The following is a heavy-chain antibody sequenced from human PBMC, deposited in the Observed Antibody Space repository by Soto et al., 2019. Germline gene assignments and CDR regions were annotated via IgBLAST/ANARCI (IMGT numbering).Heavy chain of an antibody. CDR1: GGSISSYY. CDR3: VRPTTTATWAAFNI. Sequence: SETLSLTCTVSGGSISSYYWSWIRQPPGKGLEWIGYIHYSVSTNYNPSLKSRVTISVDTSKNHFSLKLSSVTAADTAVYYCVRPTTTATWAAFNIWGQGTMVTVSS. CDR2: IHYSVST. V-gene: IGHV4-59*08. J-gene: IGHJ3*02. D-gene: IGHD4-17*01.